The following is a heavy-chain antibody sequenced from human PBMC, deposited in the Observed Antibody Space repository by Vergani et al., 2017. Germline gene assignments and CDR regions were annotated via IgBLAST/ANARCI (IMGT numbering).Heavy chain of an antibody. CDR2: ISARYPST. V-gene: IGHV3-23*01. J-gene: IGHJ6*03. D-gene: IGHD2/OR15-2a*01. Sequence: EVQLLQSGGGVIQPGGSVRLSCAASGFTFSACPMTWVRQAPGKGLEWVSAISARYPSTYYADYVKGRFTISRDNSQNTVNLQMNSLRVDDTAVYYCAKDLGGCNSISCSYYMDVWGKGTTVTV. CDR1: GFTFSACP. CDR3: AKDLGGCNSISCSYYMDV.